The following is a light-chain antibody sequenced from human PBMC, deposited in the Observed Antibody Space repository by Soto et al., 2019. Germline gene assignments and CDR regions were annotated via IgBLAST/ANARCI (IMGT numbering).Light chain of an antibody. CDR1: SSNIGSNY. CDR3: AAWDDSLSGVV. CDR2: RNN. J-gene: IGLJ2*01. Sequence: QSVLTQPPSASGTPGQRVTISCSGSSSNIGSNYVFWYQHLPGTAPKLLIYRNNQRPSGVPDRFSGSKSGTSASLAISGLRPEDETDYYCAAWDDSLSGVVFCGGTKVTVL. V-gene: IGLV1-47*01.